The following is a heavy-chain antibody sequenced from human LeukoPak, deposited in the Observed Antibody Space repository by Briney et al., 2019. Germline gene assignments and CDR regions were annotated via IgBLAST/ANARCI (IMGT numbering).Heavy chain of an antibody. J-gene: IGHJ4*02. V-gene: IGHV3-53*01. D-gene: IGHD3-22*01. CDR1: GFTVSINY. CDR3: AKTPKNYDSSGGGGFDY. Sequence: GGSLRLSCAASGFTVSINYMNWVRQAPGKGLEWVSVIDGGSSTDYADSVKGRFTISRDNSKNTLYLQMNSLRAEDTAVYYCAKTPKNYDSSGGGGFDYLGQGTLVTVSS. CDR2: IDGGSST.